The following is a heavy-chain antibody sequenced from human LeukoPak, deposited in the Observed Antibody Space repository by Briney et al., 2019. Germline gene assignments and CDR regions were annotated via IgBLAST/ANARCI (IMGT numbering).Heavy chain of an antibody. CDR2: IYTSGST. J-gene: IGHJ3*02. CDR3: ARAPSPPIDYDSSGYYQEAFDI. Sequence: SETLSLTCTVSGGSISSGSYYWSWIRQPAGKGLEWIGRIYTSGSTNYNPSLKSRVTISVDTSKNQFSLKLSSVTAADTAVYYCARAPSPPIDYDSSGYYQEAFDIWGQGTMVTVSS. V-gene: IGHV4-61*02. CDR1: GGSISSGSYY. D-gene: IGHD3-22*01.